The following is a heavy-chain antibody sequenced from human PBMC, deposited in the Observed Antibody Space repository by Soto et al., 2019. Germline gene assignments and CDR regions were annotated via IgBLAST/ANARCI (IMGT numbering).Heavy chain of an antibody. Sequence: ASVKVSCKASGYTFTSYGISWVRQAPGQGLEWMGWISAYNGNTNYAQKLQGRVTMTTDTSTSTAYMELRSLRSDDTAVYYCARDVVVVPAAISSYYYYGMDVWGQGTTVTV. V-gene: IGHV1-18*04. CDR2: ISAYNGNT. D-gene: IGHD2-2*01. CDR3: ARDVVVVPAAISSYYYYGMDV. J-gene: IGHJ6*02. CDR1: GYTFTSYG.